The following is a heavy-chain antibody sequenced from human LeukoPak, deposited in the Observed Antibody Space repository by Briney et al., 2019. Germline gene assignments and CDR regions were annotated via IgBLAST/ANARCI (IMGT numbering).Heavy chain of an antibody. V-gene: IGHV3-48*01. CDR3: ARDPPVVYSSSWYLYSDY. Sequence: GGSLRLSCAASGFTFSSYSMNWVRQAPGKGLEWVSYISSSSSTIYYADSVKGRFTISRDNARNSLYLQMNSLRAEDTAVYYCARDPPVVYSSSWYLYSDYWGQGTLVTVSS. J-gene: IGHJ4*02. D-gene: IGHD6-13*01. CDR2: ISSSSSTI. CDR1: GFTFSSYS.